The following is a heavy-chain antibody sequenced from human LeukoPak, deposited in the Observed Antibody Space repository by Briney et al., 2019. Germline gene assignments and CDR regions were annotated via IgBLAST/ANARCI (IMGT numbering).Heavy chain of an antibody. D-gene: IGHD4-23*01. CDR1: GGSISSYY. V-gene: IGHV4-59*08. CDR2: IYYSGST. J-gene: IGHJ4*02. Sequence: SETLSLTCTASGGSISSYYWSWIRQPPGKGLEWIGYIYYSGSTYYNPSLKSRVTISVDTSKNQFSLKLSSVTAADTAVYYCARAATGGNSIGFFDSWGQGTLVTVSS. CDR3: ARAATGGNSIGFFDS.